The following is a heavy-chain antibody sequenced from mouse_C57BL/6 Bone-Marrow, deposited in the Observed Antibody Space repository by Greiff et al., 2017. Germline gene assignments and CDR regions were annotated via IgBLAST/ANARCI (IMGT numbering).Heavy chain of an antibody. V-gene: IGHV1-85*01. D-gene: IGHD1-1*01. CDR1: GYTFTSYD. J-gene: IGHJ1*03. Sequence: VKLMESGPELVKPGASVKLSCKASGYTFTSYDINWVKQRPGQGLEWIGWIYPRDGSTKYNEKFKGKARLTVDTSSSTAYMELHSLTSEDSAVYFCERLEGDGSSRDWYFDVWGTGTAVTVTS. CDR3: ERLEGDGSSRDWYFDV. CDR2: IYPRDGST.